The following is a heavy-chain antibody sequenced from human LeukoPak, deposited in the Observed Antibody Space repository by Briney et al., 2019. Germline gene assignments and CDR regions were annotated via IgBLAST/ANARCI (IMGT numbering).Heavy chain of an antibody. D-gene: IGHD3-10*01. CDR1: GGSISSYY. Sequence: SETLSPTCTVSGGSISSYYWSWIRQPPGKGLEWIGYIYYSGSTNYNPSLKSRVTISVDTSKNQFSLKLSSVTAADTAVYYCARVGAMYYYGSEPHWFDPWSQGTLVTVSS. CDR3: ARVGAMYYYGSEPHWFDP. V-gene: IGHV4-59*01. J-gene: IGHJ5*02. CDR2: IYYSGST.